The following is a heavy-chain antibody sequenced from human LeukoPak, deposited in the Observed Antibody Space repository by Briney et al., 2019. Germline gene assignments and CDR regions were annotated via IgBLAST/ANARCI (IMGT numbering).Heavy chain of an antibody. J-gene: IGHJ5*02. CDR1: GYTFTGYY. V-gene: IGHV1-2*02. CDR2: INPNSGGT. CDR3: ARDRWFGELFAAPAGT. Sequence: ASVKVSCKASGYTFTGYYMHWVRQAPGQGLEWMGWINPNSGGTNYAQKFQGRVTMTRDTSTSTAYMELSRLRSDDTAVYYCARDRWFGELFAAPAGTWGQGTLVTVSS. D-gene: IGHD3-10*01.